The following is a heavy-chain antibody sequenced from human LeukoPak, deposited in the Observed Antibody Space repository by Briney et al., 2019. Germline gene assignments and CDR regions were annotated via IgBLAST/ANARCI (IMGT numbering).Heavy chain of an antibody. CDR3: ARDQYDTWSRRGNFDS. Sequence: PGGSLRLSCAASGFDFSSNWMHWVRHAPGQGLVWVSRIKGDGISTNYADSVKGRFTISRDNTKNSLYLQMNSLRAEDTAVFYCARDQYDTWSRRGNFDSWGQGTLVIVSS. V-gene: IGHV3-74*01. D-gene: IGHD3-3*01. CDR1: GFDFSSNW. J-gene: IGHJ4*02. CDR2: IKGDGIST.